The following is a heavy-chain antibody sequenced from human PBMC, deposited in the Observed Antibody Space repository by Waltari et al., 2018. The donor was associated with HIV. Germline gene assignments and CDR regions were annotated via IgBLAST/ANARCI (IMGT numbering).Heavy chain of an antibody. Sequence: QVQLVQSGAEVKKPGASVKVSCKASGYTFTGYYMHWVRQAPGQGLEWMGWINPNSGGTNYAQKLQGRVTMTRDTSISTAYMELSRLRSDDTAVYYCARAGYCSSTSCLAEYFQHWGQGTLVTVSS. J-gene: IGHJ1*01. V-gene: IGHV1-2*02. CDR2: INPNSGGT. CDR1: GYTFTGYY. D-gene: IGHD2-2*01. CDR3: ARAGYCSSTSCLAEYFQH.